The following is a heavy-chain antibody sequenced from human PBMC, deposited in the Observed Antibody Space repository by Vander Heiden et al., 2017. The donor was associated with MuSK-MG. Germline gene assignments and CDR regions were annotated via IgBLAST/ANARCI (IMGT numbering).Heavy chain of an antibody. CDR1: GSPLSTNGER. J-gene: IGHJ4*02. CDR2: IDWDDDK. V-gene: IGHV2-70*04. Sequence: QVTLKESGPAVVKPTDTLKLTCTFSGSPLSTNGERVSWIRQTPGKTLEWLARIDWDDDKFYNTSLKTRLTISKDTPKNRVVLTVANVGPEDTATYFCARMFCYGGACYALDYWGQGALVTVS. D-gene: IGHD2-21*02. CDR3: ARMFCYGGACYALDY.